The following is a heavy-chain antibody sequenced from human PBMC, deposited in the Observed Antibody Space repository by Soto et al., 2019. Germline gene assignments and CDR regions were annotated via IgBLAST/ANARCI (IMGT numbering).Heavy chain of an antibody. V-gene: IGHV3-30-3*01. CDR2: ISYDGSNK. CDR1: GFTFSSYA. Sequence: QVQLVESGGGVVQPGRSLRLSCAASGFTFSSYAMHWVRQAPGKGLEWVAVISYDGSNKYYADSVKGRFTISRDNSKNTLYLQMNSLRAEDTAVYDCASHVEIGYWGQGTLVTVSS. J-gene: IGHJ4*02. CDR3: ASHVEIGY. D-gene: IGHD3-22*01.